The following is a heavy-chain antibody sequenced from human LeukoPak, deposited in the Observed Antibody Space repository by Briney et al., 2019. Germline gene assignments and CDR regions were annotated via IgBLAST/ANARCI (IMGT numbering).Heavy chain of an antibody. Sequence: GGSLRLSCAASGFTFSSYGMNWVRQAPGKGLEWVSSIGSSSSYIYYADSVKGRFSISRDNAKNSLYLQMNSLRAEDTAVYYCAKGATVRTPPLDYWGRGTLVTVSS. CDR1: GFTFSSYG. CDR3: AKGATVRTPPLDY. CDR2: IGSSSSYI. J-gene: IGHJ4*02. V-gene: IGHV3-21*01. D-gene: IGHD4-23*01.